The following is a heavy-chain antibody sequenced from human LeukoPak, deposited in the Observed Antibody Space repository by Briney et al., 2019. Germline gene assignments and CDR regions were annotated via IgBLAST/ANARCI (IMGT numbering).Heavy chain of an antibody. CDR1: GYTFTSYD. J-gene: IGHJ3*02. CDR3: ARGSITMVRGVRSDAFDI. D-gene: IGHD3-10*01. V-gene: IGHV1-8*01. CDR2: MNPNSGNT. Sequence: ASVKVSCKASGYTFTSYDINWVRQATGQGLEWMGWMNPNSGNTGYAQKFQGRVTMTRNTSISTAYMELSSLRAEDTAVYYCARGSITMVRGVRSDAFDIWGQGTMVTVSS.